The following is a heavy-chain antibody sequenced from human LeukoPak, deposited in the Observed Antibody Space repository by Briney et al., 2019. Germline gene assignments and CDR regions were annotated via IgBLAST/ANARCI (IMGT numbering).Heavy chain of an antibody. Sequence: GGCLRLSCAASGFTFSSYGMHWVRQAPGKGLEWVAVISYDGSNKYYADSVKGRFTISRDNSKNTLYLQMNSLRAEDTAVYHCAKDRRVGNWFDPWGQGTLVTVSS. CDR1: GFTFSSYG. CDR3: AKDRRVGNWFDP. V-gene: IGHV3-30*18. CDR2: ISYDGSNK. J-gene: IGHJ5*02. D-gene: IGHD1-26*01.